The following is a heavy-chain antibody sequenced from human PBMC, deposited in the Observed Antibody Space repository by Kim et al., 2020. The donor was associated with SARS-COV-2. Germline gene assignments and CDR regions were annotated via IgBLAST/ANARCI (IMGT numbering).Heavy chain of an antibody. D-gene: IGHD6-13*01. CDR3: AREGIAAAGTIGMDV. J-gene: IGHJ6*02. CDR1: GFTFRSYS. V-gene: IGHV3-48*04. CDR2: ISSSSSTI. Sequence: GGSLRLSCAASGFTFRSYSMNWVRQAPGKGLEWVSYISSSSSTIFYADSVKGRFTISRDNAKNSLYLQINSLRAEDTAVYYCAREGIAAAGTIGMDVWGQGTTVTVSS.